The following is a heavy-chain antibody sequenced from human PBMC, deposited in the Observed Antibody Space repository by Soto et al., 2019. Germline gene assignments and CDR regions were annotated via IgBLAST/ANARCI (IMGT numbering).Heavy chain of an antibody. J-gene: IGHJ5*02. CDR2: IIPIFGTA. CDR3: AIQAEGLTIFGVAVGWFDP. V-gene: IGHV1-69*13. D-gene: IGHD3-3*01. CDR1: SGIFISYA. Sequence: GXSGKVSYKASSGIFISYAISWVRQAPGKGLEWMGVIIPIFGTANYAQKFQGRVTITSDESTSTAYMELSSLRSEDTAVYYCAIQAEGLTIFGVAVGWFDPWGQGTLVTVS.